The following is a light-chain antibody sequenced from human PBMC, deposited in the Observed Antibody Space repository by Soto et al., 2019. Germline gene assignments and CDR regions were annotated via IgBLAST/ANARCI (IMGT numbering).Light chain of an antibody. J-gene: IGLJ1*01. CDR1: SSNIGNNY. Sequence: QSVLTQPPSVSAAPGQKVTISCSGGSSNIGNNYVSWYQQFPGTAPKLLIYANSVRPSGVPDRFSGSKSGTSASLAITGLQAEDEADYYCQSYDSSLIVSKVFGTGTKVTVL. CDR3: QSYDSSLIVSKV. V-gene: IGLV1-40*01. CDR2: ANS.